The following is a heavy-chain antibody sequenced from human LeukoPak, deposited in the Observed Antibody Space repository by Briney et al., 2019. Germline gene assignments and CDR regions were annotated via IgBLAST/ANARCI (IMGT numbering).Heavy chain of an antibody. Sequence: PGGSLRLSCATSGFTFSKYWMSWVRQAPGKGLEWVAYIKEDETEKYYVDSVKGRFTISRDNSKNSLYLQMNSLRTEDTALYYCATAMVREKSGAFDIWGQGTMVTVSS. CDR1: GFTFSKYW. CDR2: IKEDETEK. D-gene: IGHD3-10*01. J-gene: IGHJ3*02. V-gene: IGHV3-7*03. CDR3: ATAMVREKSGAFDI.